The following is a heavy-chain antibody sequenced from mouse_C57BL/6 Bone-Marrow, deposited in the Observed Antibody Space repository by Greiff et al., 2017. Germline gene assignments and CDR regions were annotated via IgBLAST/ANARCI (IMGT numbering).Heavy chain of an antibody. D-gene: IGHD2-4*01. CDR2: INPGSGGT. Sequence: VQLQQSGAELVRPGTSVKVSCKASGYAFTNYLIEWVKQRPGQGLEWIGVINPGSGGTNYHEKFKGKATLTADKSSSTAYMQLSSLSSDDSAVCFCAIYDYDWYFDVWGTGTTVTVSS. CDR3: AIYDYDWYFDV. CDR1: GYAFTNYL. J-gene: IGHJ1*03. V-gene: IGHV1-54*01.